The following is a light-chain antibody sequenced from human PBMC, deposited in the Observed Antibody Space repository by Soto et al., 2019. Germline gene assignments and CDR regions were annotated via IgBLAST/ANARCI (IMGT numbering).Light chain of an antibody. J-gene: IGKJ5*01. CDR1: QNINNY. CDR3: QQYENLPT. CDR2: DAS. Sequence: DIQMTQSPSSLYASVGDRVTITCQASQNINNYLNWYQQKPGXTPXXLIYDASNLEAGVPSRFRGSGSGTDFTFTISRLQPEDTATYDCQQYENLPTFGQGTRLEIK. V-gene: IGKV1-33*01.